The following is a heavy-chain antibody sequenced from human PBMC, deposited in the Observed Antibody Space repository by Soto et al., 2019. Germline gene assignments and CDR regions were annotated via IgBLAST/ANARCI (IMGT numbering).Heavy chain of an antibody. CDR2: IGASGGST. CDR3: AKGTVLFDC. D-gene: IGHD2-21*02. J-gene: IGHJ4*02. Sequence: EVELLESGGGLVQPGGSLKLSCAASGFTFSSYAMSWVRQAPGKGLEWVSAIGASGGSTYYADSVKGRFTISRDNPKNTLYLQMNSLTAEDTAVYYCAKGTVLFDCWGQGTLVIVSS. V-gene: IGHV3-23*01. CDR1: GFTFSSYA.